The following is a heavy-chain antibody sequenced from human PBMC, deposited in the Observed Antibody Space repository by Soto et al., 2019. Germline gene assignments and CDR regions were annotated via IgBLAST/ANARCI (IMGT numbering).Heavy chain of an antibody. V-gene: IGHV4-31*03. Sequence: PSETLSLTCTLSVDSMGTGGHYYNWIRQVPWKGLEWIGYIYYSGATHYSPSLRPRATISRDTSKNQFSLTLISVTAADTALYYCARDKDLAKTVWAYWGQGLQDIVSS. D-gene: IGHD5-12*01. CDR2: IYYSGAT. CDR3: ARDKDLAKTVWAY. J-gene: IGHJ4*02. CDR1: VDSMGTGGHY.